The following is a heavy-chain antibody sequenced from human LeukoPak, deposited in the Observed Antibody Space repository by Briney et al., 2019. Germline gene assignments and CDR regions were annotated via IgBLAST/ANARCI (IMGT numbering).Heavy chain of an antibody. CDR3: AKVPYDSSGYYYFDY. Sequence: GGSLRLSCAASGFTFSSYNMNWVRQAPGKGLEWVSFISTSSSYIYYADSVKGRFTISRDNAKNSLYLQMNSLRAEDTAVYYCAKVPYDSSGYYYFDYWGQGTLVTVSS. J-gene: IGHJ4*02. D-gene: IGHD3-22*01. CDR1: GFTFSSYN. CDR2: ISTSSSYI. V-gene: IGHV3-21*04.